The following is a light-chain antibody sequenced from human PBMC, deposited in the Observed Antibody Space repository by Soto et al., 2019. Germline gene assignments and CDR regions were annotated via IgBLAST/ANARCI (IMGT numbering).Light chain of an antibody. J-gene: IGLJ1*01. CDR1: SSDVGGYNY. CDR3: NSYAGSSNV. CDR2: EVN. Sequence: QSVLTQPPSASGSPGQSVAISCTGTSSDVGGYNYVSWYQQHPGKAPKLMIYEVNKRPSGVPDRFSGSKSGNTASLTVSGLQAEDEADYYCNSYAGSSNVFGTGTKVTV. V-gene: IGLV2-8*01.